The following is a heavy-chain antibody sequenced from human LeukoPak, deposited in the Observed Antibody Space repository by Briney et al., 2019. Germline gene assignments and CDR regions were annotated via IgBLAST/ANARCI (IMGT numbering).Heavy chain of an antibody. Sequence: GASVKVSCEASGYTFTSYGISWVRQAPGQGLEWMGWISAYNGNTNYAQKLQGRVTMTTDTSTSTAYMELRSLRSDDTAVYYCARDHEYCSGGSCSQAFDYWGQGTLVTVSS. CDR2: ISAYNGNT. J-gene: IGHJ4*02. CDR1: GYTFTSYG. V-gene: IGHV1-18*01. CDR3: ARDHEYCSGGSCSQAFDY. D-gene: IGHD2-15*01.